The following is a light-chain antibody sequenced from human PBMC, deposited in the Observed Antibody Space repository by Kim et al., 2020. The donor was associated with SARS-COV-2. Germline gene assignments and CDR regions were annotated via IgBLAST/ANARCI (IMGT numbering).Light chain of an antibody. CDR1: QIISGDN. CDR3: QQYGTLPRT. J-gene: IGKJ1*01. Sequence: IVLTQSPGTLSLSPGESTTLSCRASQIISGDNLAWYQQKRGQAPRLLIYGASSRASDIPDRFSGSGSGTDFTLTISRLEPEDFAVYYCQQYGTLPRTFGQGTKVDIK. CDR2: GAS. V-gene: IGKV3-20*01.